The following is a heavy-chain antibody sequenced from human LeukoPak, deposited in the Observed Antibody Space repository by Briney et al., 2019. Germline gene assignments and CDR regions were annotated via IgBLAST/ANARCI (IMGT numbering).Heavy chain of an antibody. V-gene: IGHV4-4*07. CDR1: GGSISSYY. Sequence: SETLSLTCTVSGGSISSYYWSWIRQPAGKGLEWIGRIYTSGSTNYNPSLKSRVTISVDTSKNQFSLKLSSVTAADTAVYYCARQRSWYSSSWCLDYWGQGTLVTVSS. D-gene: IGHD6-13*01. CDR3: ARQRSWYSSSWCLDY. CDR2: IYTSGST. J-gene: IGHJ4*02.